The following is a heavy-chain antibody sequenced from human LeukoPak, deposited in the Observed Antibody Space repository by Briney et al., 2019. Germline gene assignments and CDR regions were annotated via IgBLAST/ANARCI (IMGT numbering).Heavy chain of an antibody. J-gene: IGHJ4*02. D-gene: IGHD3-22*01. CDR1: GYTFTSYG. Sequence: ASVKVSCKASGYTFTSYGISWVRQAPGQGLEWMGWISAYNGNTNYAQKLQGRVTMTTDTSTSTAYMELRSLRSDDTAVYYCAGYYYDSSGYYPEGPFDYWGQGTLVTVSS. V-gene: IGHV1-18*01. CDR3: AGYYYDSSGYYPEGPFDY. CDR2: ISAYNGNT.